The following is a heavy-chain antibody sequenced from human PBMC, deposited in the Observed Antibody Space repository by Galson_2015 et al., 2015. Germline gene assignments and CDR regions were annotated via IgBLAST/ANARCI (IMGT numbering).Heavy chain of an antibody. J-gene: IGHJ6*02. V-gene: IGHV3-30*18. D-gene: IGHD6-19*01. CDR3: AKGRDVAATKGFGMDV. Sequence: SLRLSCAASGFTFSAYGIHWVRQAPGKGLEWVAVISNDGSNKYYADSAKGRFTISRDNSKNTLYLQMNSLRAEDTAVYYCAKGRDVAATKGFGMDVWGQGTTVTVSS. CDR1: GFTFSAYG. CDR2: ISNDGSNK.